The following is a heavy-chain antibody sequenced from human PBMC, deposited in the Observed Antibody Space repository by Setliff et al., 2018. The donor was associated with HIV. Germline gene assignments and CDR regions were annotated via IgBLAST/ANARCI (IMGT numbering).Heavy chain of an antibody. V-gene: IGHV4-34*01. CDR2: ITHSGST. J-gene: IGHJ4*02. Sequence: ETLSLTCAVYGGSFSGHYWSWIRQPPGKGLEWIGEITHSGSTNYKPSLKSRVLISVDTSKNQFSLKLTSVTASDTAVYYCARAAAGNTGPFDLWGQGSPVTVSS. CDR3: ARAAAGNTGPFDL. CDR1: GGSFSGHY. D-gene: IGHD4-17*01.